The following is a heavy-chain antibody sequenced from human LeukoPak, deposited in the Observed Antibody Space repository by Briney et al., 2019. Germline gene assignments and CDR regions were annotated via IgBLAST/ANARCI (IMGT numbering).Heavy chain of an antibody. V-gene: IGHV3-48*01. Sequence: PGGSLRLSCAAPGFTVSSNYMSWVRQAPGKGLEWVSYISSSSSTIYYADSVKGRFTISRDNAKNSLYLQMNSLRAEDTAVYYCARDREWLRGDGAFDIWGQGTMVTVSS. J-gene: IGHJ3*02. D-gene: IGHD5-12*01. CDR1: GFTVSSNY. CDR3: ARDREWLRGDGAFDI. CDR2: ISSSSSTI.